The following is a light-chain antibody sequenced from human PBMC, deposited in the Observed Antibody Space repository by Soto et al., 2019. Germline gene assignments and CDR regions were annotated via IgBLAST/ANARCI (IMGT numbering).Light chain of an antibody. CDR1: SSDVGGYNY. CDR3: SSYINSGSLKV. J-gene: IGLJ1*01. V-gene: IGLV2-14*01. Sequence: QSVLTQPASVSGSPGQSITISCTGTSSDVGGYNYVSWYQQHPGKAPKLMIYDVSNRPSGVSNRFSGSKSGNTASLTISGLQAEDEADYYCSSYINSGSLKVFGTGTRSPS. CDR2: DVS.